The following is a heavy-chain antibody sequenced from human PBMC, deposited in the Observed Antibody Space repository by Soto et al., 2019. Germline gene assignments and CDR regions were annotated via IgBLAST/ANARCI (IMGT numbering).Heavy chain of an antibody. D-gene: IGHD2-2*01. CDR3: ARGPVPAAIIYQFVP. Sequence: ASVKVSCKASGYTFTSYGISWVRQAPGQGLEWMGWISAYNGNTNYAQKLQGRVTMTTDASTSTAYMELRSLRSDDTAVYYCARGPVPAAIIYQFVPWGQGTLVTVSS. J-gene: IGHJ5*02. CDR1: GYTFTSYG. V-gene: IGHV1-18*01. CDR2: ISAYNGNT.